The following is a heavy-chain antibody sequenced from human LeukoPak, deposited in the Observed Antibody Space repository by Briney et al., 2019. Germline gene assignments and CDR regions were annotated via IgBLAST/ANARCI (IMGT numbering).Heavy chain of an antibody. CDR2: IYTSGST. Sequence: PSKTLSLTCSVSGGSISSYYWSWIRQPAGKGLEWIGRIYTSGSTNYNPSLKSRVTMSVDTSKNQFSLKLSSVTAADTAVYYCARGRYSSSWYGGTTFDYWGQGTLVTVSS. D-gene: IGHD6-13*01. CDR3: ARGRYSSSWYGGTTFDY. J-gene: IGHJ4*02. CDR1: GGSISSYY. V-gene: IGHV4-4*07.